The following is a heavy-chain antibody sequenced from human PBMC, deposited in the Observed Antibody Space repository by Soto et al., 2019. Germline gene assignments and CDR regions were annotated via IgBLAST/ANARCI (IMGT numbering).Heavy chain of an antibody. CDR2: IDPSDSYT. CDR1: GYSFTSYW. D-gene: IGHD3-22*01. Sequence: PGESLKISCKVSGYSFTSYWISWVRQMPGKGLEWMGRIDPSDSYTNYSPSFQGHVTISADKSISTAYLQWSSLKASDTAMYYCARVTITYYYDSSGSDYAMDVWGQGTTVTVSS. J-gene: IGHJ6*02. V-gene: IGHV5-10-1*01. CDR3: ARVTITYYYDSSGSDYAMDV.